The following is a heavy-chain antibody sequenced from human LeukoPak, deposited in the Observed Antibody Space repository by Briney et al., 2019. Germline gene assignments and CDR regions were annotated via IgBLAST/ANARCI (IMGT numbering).Heavy chain of an antibody. CDR1: GYTFTDYY. D-gene: IGHD3-16*01. J-gene: IGHJ4*02. CDR2: INPKSGGT. CDR3: AREGGATTGFDY. V-gene: IGHV1-2*06. Sequence: ASVKVSCKASGYTFTDYYMHWVRQAPGQGLEWMGRINPKSGGTNYAQKFQGRVTMTRDTSISTAYMELSRLRSDDTALYYCAREGGATTGFDYWGQGTLVTVSS.